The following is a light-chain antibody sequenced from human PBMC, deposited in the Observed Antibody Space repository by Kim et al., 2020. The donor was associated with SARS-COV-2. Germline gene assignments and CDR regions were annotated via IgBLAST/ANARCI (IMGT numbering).Light chain of an antibody. CDR3: HQSYSTPPYT. J-gene: IGKJ2*01. CDR2: AAS. CDR1: QSISSY. Sequence: ASVGDRVTITCRASQSISSYLNWYQQKPGKAPKLLIYAASSLQSGVPSRFSGSGSGTDFTLTISSLQPEDFATYYCHQSYSTPPYTFGQGTKLEI. V-gene: IGKV1-39*01.